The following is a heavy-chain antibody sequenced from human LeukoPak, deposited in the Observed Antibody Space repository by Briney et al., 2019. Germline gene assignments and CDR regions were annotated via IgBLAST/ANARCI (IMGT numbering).Heavy chain of an antibody. D-gene: IGHD1-26*01. V-gene: IGHV3-21*01. CDR3: ARAFRSYGDFDY. CDR1: GFTFTSYT. CDR2: TSSSSSYI. J-gene: IGHJ4*02. Sequence: GGSLRLSCAASGFTFTSYTMNWVRQAPGKGLEWVSSTSSSSSYIYYADSVKGRFTISRDNAKNSLYLQMNSLRAEDTAVYYCARAFRSYGDFDYWGQGTLVTVSS.